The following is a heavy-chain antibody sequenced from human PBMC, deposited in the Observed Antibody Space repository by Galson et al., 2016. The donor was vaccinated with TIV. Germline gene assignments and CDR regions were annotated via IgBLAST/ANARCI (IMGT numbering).Heavy chain of an antibody. J-gene: IGHJ6*02. V-gene: IGHV3-23*01. CDR3: ATPFSSSSFSSSYALDV. D-gene: IGHD2-2*01. Sequence: SLRLSCAASGFRITNYVMSWVRQAPGKGLEWVSSISGSAISTYYADSVKGRFTISRDNSKNTLYLQLNSLRAEDTALYYCATPFSSSSFSSSYALDVWGQGTTVTVSS. CDR2: ISGSAIST. CDR1: GFRITNYV.